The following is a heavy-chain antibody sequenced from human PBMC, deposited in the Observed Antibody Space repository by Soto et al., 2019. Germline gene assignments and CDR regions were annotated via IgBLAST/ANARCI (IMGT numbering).Heavy chain of an antibody. CDR3: AKTWFGSITTDY. CDR2: ITNSGDST. J-gene: IGHJ4*02. CDR1: GFTFSTYA. D-gene: IGHD3-10*01. Sequence: EVRLLESGGGLVQPGGSLRLSCAASGFTFSTYALSWVRQAPGKGLEWVSAITNSGDSTYYADSVKGRFTISRDNSKNTRYLQMSSRRAEDTAVYYCAKTWFGSITTDYWGQGTLVTVSS. V-gene: IGHV3-23*01.